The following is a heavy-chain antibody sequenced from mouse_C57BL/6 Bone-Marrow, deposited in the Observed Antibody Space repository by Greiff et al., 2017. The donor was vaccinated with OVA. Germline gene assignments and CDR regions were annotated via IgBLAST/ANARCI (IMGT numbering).Heavy chain of an antibody. Sequence: EVQLQQSGPELVKPGASVKISCKASGYTFTDYYMNWVKQSHGKSLEWIGDINPNNGGTSYNQKFKGKATVTVDKSSSTAYMELRSLTSEDSAVYYCASSLNWDEDCDYWGQGTTLTVSS. J-gene: IGHJ2*01. CDR3: ASSLNWDEDCDY. CDR1: GYTFTDYY. D-gene: IGHD4-1*01. V-gene: IGHV1-26*01. CDR2: INPNNGGT.